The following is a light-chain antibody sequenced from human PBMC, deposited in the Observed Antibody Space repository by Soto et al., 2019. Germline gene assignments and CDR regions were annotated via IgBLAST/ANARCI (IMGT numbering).Light chain of an antibody. CDR2: EVS. Sequence: IQMTQSPSALSASLGERVTITCRASQSISRSVAWYQQKPGKAPNLLSDEVSSLESGVPSRSSGRGLMTKFTRTISSLPPDDFATYYCHQYDRYLLTFGPGTKLEIK. J-gene: IGKJ3*01. V-gene: IGKV1-5*01. CDR3: HQYDRYLLT. CDR1: QSISRS.